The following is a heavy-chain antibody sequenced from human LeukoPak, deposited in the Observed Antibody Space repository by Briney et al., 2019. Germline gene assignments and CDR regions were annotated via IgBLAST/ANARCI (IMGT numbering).Heavy chain of an antibody. Sequence: PGGSLRLSCAASGFTFSSYEMNWVRQAPGKGLEWVSYISSSGSTIYYADSVKGRFTISRDNAKNSLYLQMNSLRAEDTAVYYCARDLDYYDSSDDLKFDYWGQGTLVTVSS. CDR1: GFTFSSYE. V-gene: IGHV3-48*03. CDR3: ARDLDYYDSSDDLKFDY. CDR2: ISSSGSTI. J-gene: IGHJ4*02. D-gene: IGHD3-22*01.